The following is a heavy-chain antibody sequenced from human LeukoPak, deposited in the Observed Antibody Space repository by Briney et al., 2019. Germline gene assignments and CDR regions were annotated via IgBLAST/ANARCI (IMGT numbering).Heavy chain of an antibody. V-gene: IGHV4-4*07. CDR2: IYITGST. CDR1: GGSIINFS. Sequence: SETLSLTCTVSGGSIINFSWSWIRQSAGPGLEWVGRIYITGSTNYNPSLRRRPSMSVDTSKNQFSLRLTSVSAADTAVYYCARLKYYDSTGYSPGYYMDVWGKGITVTVSS. CDR3: ARLKYYDSTGYSPGYYMDV. J-gene: IGHJ6*03. D-gene: IGHD3-22*01.